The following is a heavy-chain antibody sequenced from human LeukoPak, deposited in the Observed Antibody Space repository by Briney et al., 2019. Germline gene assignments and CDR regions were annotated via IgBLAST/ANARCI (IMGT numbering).Heavy chain of an antibody. V-gene: IGHV4-59*01. CDR3: ARSRDGYNCDS. CDR2: IYYSGST. CDR1: GGSISSYY. Sequence: SETLSLTCTVSGGSISSYYWSWTRQPPGKGLEWIGYIYYSGSTNYNPSLKSRVTISVDTSRNQFSLKLSSVTAADTAVYYCARSRDGYNCDSWGQGTLVTVSS. D-gene: IGHD5-24*01. J-gene: IGHJ4*02.